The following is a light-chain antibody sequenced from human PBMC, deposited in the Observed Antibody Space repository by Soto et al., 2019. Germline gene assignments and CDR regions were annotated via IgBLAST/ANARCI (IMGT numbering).Light chain of an antibody. V-gene: IGLV2-14*03. CDR1: SSDVGVFNY. Sequence: QSALTQPASVSGSPGQSITISCTGTSSDVGVFNYVSWYQQHPGRVPKLLIYEVTHRPSGVPDRFSGSKSGNTASLTVSGLQAEDEADYYCSSYAGSSNVFGTGTKVTVL. CDR2: EVT. J-gene: IGLJ1*01. CDR3: SSYAGSSNV.